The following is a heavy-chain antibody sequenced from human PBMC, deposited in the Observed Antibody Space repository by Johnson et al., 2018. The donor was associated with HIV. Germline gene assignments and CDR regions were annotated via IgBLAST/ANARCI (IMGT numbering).Heavy chain of an antibody. CDR1: GFTVSSNY. J-gene: IGHJ3*02. CDR3: ARESGGQYDAFDI. CDR2: IYSGGST. Sequence: VQLVESGGGLVQPGGSLRLSCAASGFTVSSNYMSWVRQAPGKGLEWVSVIYSGGSTYYADSVKGRFTISRDNAKNTLYLQMNSLRAEDTAVYYCARESGGQYDAFDIWGLGTEVNVSS. V-gene: IGHV3-66*01. D-gene: IGHD3-16*01.